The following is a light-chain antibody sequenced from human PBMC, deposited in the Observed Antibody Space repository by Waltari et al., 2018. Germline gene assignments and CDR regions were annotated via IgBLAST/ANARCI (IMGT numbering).Light chain of an antibody. Sequence: IEITQSPSSLSASVADRLPITCLASQGISNSLAWYQQKPGKAPKLLLYAASRLESGVPSRFSGSGFGTDYTLTISSLQPEDFATYYCQQYYSTPYTFGQGTKLEIK. V-gene: IGKV1-NL1*01. CDR3: QQYYSTPYT. J-gene: IGKJ2*01. CDR2: AAS. CDR1: QGISNS.